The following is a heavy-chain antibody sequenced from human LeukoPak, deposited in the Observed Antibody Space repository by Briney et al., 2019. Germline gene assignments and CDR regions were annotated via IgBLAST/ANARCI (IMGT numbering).Heavy chain of an antibody. CDR2: ISYDGSNK. CDR1: GFTLSSYA. Sequence: PGGSLRLSCAASGFTLSSYAMHWVRQAPGKGLEWVAVISYDGSNKYYADSVKGRFTISRDNAKNTLYLQMNSLRAEDTAVYYCARGGQLVGGYWGQGTLVTVSS. D-gene: IGHD6-6*01. CDR3: ARGGQLVGGY. J-gene: IGHJ4*02. V-gene: IGHV3-30-3*01.